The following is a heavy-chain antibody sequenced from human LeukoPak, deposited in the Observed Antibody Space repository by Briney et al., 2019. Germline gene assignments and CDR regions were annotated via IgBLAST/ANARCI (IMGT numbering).Heavy chain of an antibody. CDR1: GISLSSYA. CDR3: ARANWVSNADAVS. CDR2: MKGGGGYT. V-gene: IGHV3-23*01. D-gene: IGHD1-1*01. Sequence: GGSLRLSCAASGISLSSYAMSWVRQAPVRGLEWVASMKGGGGYTFYADFVKGRFTLSRDDSRNTVYLQMNSLRVEDTAVYYCARANWVSNADAVSWGQGTLVTVSS. J-gene: IGHJ5*02.